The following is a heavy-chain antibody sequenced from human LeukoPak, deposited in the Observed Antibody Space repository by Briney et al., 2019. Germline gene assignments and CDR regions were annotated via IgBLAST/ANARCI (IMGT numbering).Heavy chain of an antibody. Sequence: SETLSLTCTVSGGSISSGSYYWSWIRQPAGKGLEWIGRIYTSGSTNYNPSLKSRVTISVDTSKNQFSLKLSSVTAADTAVYYCASRSVRWFDPWGQGTLVTVSS. CDR1: GGSISSGSYY. V-gene: IGHV4-61*02. J-gene: IGHJ5*02. D-gene: IGHD3-10*01. CDR3: ASRSVRWFDP. CDR2: IYTSGST.